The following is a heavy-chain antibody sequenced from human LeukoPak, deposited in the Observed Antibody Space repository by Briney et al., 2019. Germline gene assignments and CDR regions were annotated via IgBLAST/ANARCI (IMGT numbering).Heavy chain of an antibody. CDR3: AREYVAFDY. Sequence: GGSLRLPCAASGFTFSTYGMVWVRQAPGKGLEWVSYISSSSNTIQYADSVKGRFTISRDNAKNSLYLQMNSLRAEDTAVYYCAREYVAFDYWGQEPWSPSPQ. D-gene: IGHD2-21*01. CDR2: ISSSSNTI. J-gene: IGHJ4*01. CDR1: GFTFSTYG. V-gene: IGHV3-48*01.